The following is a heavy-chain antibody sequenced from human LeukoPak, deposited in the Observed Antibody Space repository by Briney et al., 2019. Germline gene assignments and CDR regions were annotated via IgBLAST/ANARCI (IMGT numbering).Heavy chain of an antibody. CDR3: ARDWTYCGGDCYGY. CDR1: GFTFSSYW. J-gene: IGHJ4*02. V-gene: IGHV3-7*01. CDR2: IKQDGSEK. Sequence: GGSLRLSCAASGFTFSSYWMSWVRQAPGKGLEWVASIKQDGSEKYYVDSVKGRFTISRDNTKNSLYLQMNSLRAEDTAVYYCARDWTYCGGDCYGYWGQGTLVTVSS. D-gene: IGHD2-21*01.